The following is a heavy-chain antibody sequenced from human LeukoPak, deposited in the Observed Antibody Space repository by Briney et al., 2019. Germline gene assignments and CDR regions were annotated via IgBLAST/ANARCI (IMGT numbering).Heavy chain of an antibody. CDR1: GGSFSGYY. CDR2: INHSGST. CDR3: ARSRYSRRGYRYGKSQYYYYMDV. V-gene: IGHV4-34*01. D-gene: IGHD5-18*01. J-gene: IGHJ6*03. Sequence: PSETLSLTCAVYGGSFSGYYWSWIRQPPGKGLEWIGEINHSGSTNYNPSLKSRVTISVDTSKNQFSLKLSSVTAADTAVYYCARSRYSRRGYRYGKSQYYYYMDVWGKGTTVTISS.